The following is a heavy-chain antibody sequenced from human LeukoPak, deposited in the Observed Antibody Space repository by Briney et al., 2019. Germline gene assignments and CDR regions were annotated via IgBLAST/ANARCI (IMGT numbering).Heavy chain of an antibody. V-gene: IGHV3-53*04. CDR1: GFTFSSYS. CDR2: IYSDVST. D-gene: IGHD3-16*01. J-gene: IGHJ4*02. Sequence: GRSLRLSCAASGFTFSSYSMHWVRQAPGKGLEWVSVIYSDVSTYYADSVKGRFTISRHNSKNTLYLQMNSLRAEDTAVYYCARDLGSYFDYWGQGTLVTVSS. CDR3: ARDLGSYFDY.